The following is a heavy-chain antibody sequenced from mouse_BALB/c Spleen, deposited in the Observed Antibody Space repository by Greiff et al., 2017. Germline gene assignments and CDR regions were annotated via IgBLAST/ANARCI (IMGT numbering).Heavy chain of an antibody. J-gene: IGHJ3*01. Sequence: VQLKQSGAELVKPGASVKLSCTASGFNIKDTYMHWVKQRPEQGLEWIGRIDPANGNTKYDPKFQGKATITADTSSNTAYLQLSSLTSEDTAVYYCARGVYYAYWGQGTLVTVSA. D-gene: IGHD1-1*01. CDR1: GFNIKDTY. CDR2: IDPANGNT. CDR3: ARGVYYAY. V-gene: IGHV14-3*02.